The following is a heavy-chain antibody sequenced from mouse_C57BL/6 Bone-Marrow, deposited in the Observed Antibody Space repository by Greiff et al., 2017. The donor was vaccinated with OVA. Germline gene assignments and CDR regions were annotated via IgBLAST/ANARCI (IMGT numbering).Heavy chain of an antibody. CDR1: GFTFSSYA. V-gene: IGHV5-4*03. CDR3: ARGVSLDY. Sequence: EVKLQESGGGLVKPGGSLKLSCAASGFTFSSYAMSWVRQTPEKRLEWVATISDGGSYTYYPDNVKGRFTISRDNAKNNLYLQMSHLKSEDTAMYYCARGVSLDYWGQGTTLTVSS. CDR2: ISDGGSYT. J-gene: IGHJ2*01.